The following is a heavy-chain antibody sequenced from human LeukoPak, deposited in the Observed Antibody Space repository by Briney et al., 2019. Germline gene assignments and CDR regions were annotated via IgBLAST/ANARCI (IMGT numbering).Heavy chain of an antibody. J-gene: IGHJ4*02. V-gene: IGHV4-4*07. CDR2: IYTSGST. D-gene: IGHD3-10*01. CDR3: ARDMMWFGELGEYYFDY. Sequence: SETLSLTCTVSGGCISSYYWSWIRLPAGNGLEWIGRIYTSGSTNYNPSLKSRVTMSVDTSKNQFSLKLSSVTAADTAVYYCARDMMWFGELGEYYFDYWGQGTLVSVSS. CDR1: GGCISSYY.